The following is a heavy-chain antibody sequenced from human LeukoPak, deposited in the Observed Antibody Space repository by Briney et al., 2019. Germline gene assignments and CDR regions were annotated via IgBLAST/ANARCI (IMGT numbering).Heavy chain of an antibody. CDR1: GGSIRNYY. Sequence: SETLSLTCTVSGGSIRNYYWSWIRQPPGKGLEWIGSIYHSGSTYYNPSLKSRVTISVDTSKNQFSLKLSSVTAADTAVYYCARDTGYSFDYWGQGTLVTVSS. V-gene: IGHV4-59*12. CDR3: ARDTGYSFDY. CDR2: IYHSGST. D-gene: IGHD3-22*01. J-gene: IGHJ4*02.